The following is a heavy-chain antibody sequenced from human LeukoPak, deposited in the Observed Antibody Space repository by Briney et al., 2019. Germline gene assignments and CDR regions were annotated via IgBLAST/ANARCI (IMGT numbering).Heavy chain of an antibody. J-gene: IGHJ4*02. D-gene: IGHD1-14*01. CDR2: ISGTGATT. CDR1: GFTFSSYA. Sequence: GGSLRLSCAASGFTFSSYAMSWVRQVPGKGLEWVSVISGTGATTYYADSVKGRFTISRDNSKNTLDLQMSSLRAEDTAVYYCARQAEGSYYFDYWGQGTLATVSS. CDR3: ARQAEGSYYFDY. V-gene: IGHV3-23*01.